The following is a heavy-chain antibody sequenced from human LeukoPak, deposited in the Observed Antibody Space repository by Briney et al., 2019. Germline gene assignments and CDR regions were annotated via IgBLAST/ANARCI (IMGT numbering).Heavy chain of an antibody. V-gene: IGHV1-69*01. CDR3: ARSLMGVRPFDY. J-gene: IGHJ4*02. CDR1: GGTFSSYA. D-gene: IGHD1-26*01. CDR2: IIPIFGTA. Sequence: PSASVKVSCKASGGTFSSYAISWVRQAPGQGLEWMGGIIPIFGTANYAQKFQGRVTITADESTSTAYMELGSLRFEDTAVYYCARSLMGVRPFDYWGQGTLVTVSS.